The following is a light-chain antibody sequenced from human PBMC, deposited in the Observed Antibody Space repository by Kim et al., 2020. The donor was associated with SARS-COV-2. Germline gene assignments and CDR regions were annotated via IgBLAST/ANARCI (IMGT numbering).Light chain of an antibody. CDR3: QQYDQWTFT. CDR2: GAS. Sequence: EVVLTQSPATLSVSPGESVTLTCRASQSVHSNLAWYQQKPGQAPSLLIDGASTRATGIPARFSGSGSGTEFTLTISSLQPDDSTVYYCQQYDQWTFTFGREPKVEIK. J-gene: IGKJ4*01. CDR1: QSVHSN. V-gene: IGKV3-15*01.